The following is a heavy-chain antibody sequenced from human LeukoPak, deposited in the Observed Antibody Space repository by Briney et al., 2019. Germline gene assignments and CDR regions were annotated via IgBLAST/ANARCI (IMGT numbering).Heavy chain of an antibody. J-gene: IGHJ5*02. D-gene: IGHD3-16*01. CDR2: IRSKANSYAT. Sequence: PGGSLRLSCAASGFTFSGSAMHWVRQASGKGLEWVGRIRSKANSYATAYAASVKGRFTISRDDSKNTAYLQINSLKTEDPAGYCCSALGGGSYPCFPPGGRGPLVTSS. CDR1: GFTFSGSA. V-gene: IGHV3-73*01. CDR3: SALGGGSYPCFPP.